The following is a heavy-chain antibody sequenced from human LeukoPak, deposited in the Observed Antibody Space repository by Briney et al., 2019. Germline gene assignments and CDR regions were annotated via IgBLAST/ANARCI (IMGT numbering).Heavy chain of an antibody. CDR3: ARGGDPRTYYYYYMDV. CDR1: GGSFSGYY. CDR2: INHSGST. J-gene: IGHJ6*03. D-gene: IGHD3-10*01. Sequence: SETLSLTCADYGGSFSGYYWSWIRQPPGKGLEWIGEINHSGSTNYNPSLKSRVTISVDTSKNQFSLKLSSVTAADTAVYYCARGGDPRTYYYYYMDVWGKGTTVTVSS. V-gene: IGHV4-34*01.